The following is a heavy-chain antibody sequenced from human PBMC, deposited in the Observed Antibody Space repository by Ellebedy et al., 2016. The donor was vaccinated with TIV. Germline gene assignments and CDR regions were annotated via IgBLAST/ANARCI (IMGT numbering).Heavy chain of an antibody. CDR3: ASHRGFYSGWSFDY. CDR2: LKFGGES. D-gene: IGHD5-12*01. J-gene: IGHJ4*02. V-gene: IGHV4-39*07. Sequence: MPSETLSLTCSVSGDSITTSNYFWGWVRQPPGKGLEWTGSLKFGGESYFDPPLKSRVTMSLDTSKNQCSLKVNSVTASDTAIYYCASHRGFYSGWSFDYWGQGTLTTVSS. CDR1: GDSITTSNYF.